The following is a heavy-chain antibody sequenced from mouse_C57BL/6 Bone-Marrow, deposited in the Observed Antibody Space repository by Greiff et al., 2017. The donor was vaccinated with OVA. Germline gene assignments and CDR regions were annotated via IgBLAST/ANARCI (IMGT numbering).Heavy chain of an antibody. CDR2: IYPGSGST. V-gene: IGHV1-55*01. CDR3: ARRKSHDSSGYYFDY. CDR1: GYTFTSYW. Sequence: QVQLQQPGAELVKPGASVKMSCKASGYTFTSYWITWVKQRPGQGLEWIGDIYPGSGSTNYNEKFKSKATLTVDTSSSTAYMQLSSLTSEDSAVYYCARRKSHDSSGYYFDYWGQGTTLTVSS. D-gene: IGHD3-2*02. J-gene: IGHJ2*01.